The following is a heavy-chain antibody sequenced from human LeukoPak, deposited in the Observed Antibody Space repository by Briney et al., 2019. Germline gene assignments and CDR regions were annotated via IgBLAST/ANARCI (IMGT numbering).Heavy chain of an antibody. CDR2: IIPIPGIA. V-gene: IGHV1-69*04. CDR1: GGTFSSYA. J-gene: IGHJ5*02. D-gene: IGHD2-8*01. Sequence: GASVKVSCKASGGTFSSYAISWVRQAPGQGLEWMGRIIPIPGIANYAQKFQGRVTITADKSTSTAYMELSSLRSEDTAVYYCAKQSRYCTNGVCCFDPWGQGTLVTVSS. CDR3: AKQSRYCTNGVCCFDP.